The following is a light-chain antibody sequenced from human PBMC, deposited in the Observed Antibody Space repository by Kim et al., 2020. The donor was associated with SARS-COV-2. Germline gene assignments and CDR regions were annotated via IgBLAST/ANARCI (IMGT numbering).Light chain of an antibody. CDR2: RDS. CDR3: QAWDSSTAV. J-gene: IGLJ2*01. Sequence: SVSPGQTARLTCSGDKLGDKYACWYQQKPGQSPVLVIYRDSKRPSGIPERFSGSNSGNTATLTISGTQAMDEADYYCQAWDSSTAVFGGGTQLTVL. V-gene: IGLV3-1*01. CDR1: KLGDKY.